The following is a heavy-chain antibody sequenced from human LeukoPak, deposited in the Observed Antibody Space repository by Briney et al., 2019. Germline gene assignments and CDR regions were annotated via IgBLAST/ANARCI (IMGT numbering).Heavy chain of an antibody. CDR3: ARGPNFPAPSAFDY. J-gene: IGHJ4*02. CDR1: GGSISSYY. Sequence: PAETLTLTCTVSGGSISSYYWSWIRQAPGKGLEWVGCIYYSGSTDYNPSLKSRVTISVDTSKNQFSLKLSSVTAADTAVYYCARGPNFPAPSAFDYWGQGTLVTVSS. CDR2: IYYSGST. D-gene: IGHD2-2*01. V-gene: IGHV4-59*08.